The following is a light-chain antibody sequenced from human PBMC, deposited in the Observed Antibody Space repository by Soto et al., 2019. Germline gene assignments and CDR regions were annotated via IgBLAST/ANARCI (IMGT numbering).Light chain of an antibody. CDR2: YDS. CDR3: QVWDSSSDHHVV. J-gene: IGLJ2*01. CDR1: NIGSKS. V-gene: IGLV3-21*04. Sequence: SYELTQPPSVSVAPGKTARITCGGNNIGSKSVHWYQQKPGQAPVLVIYYDSDRPSGIPERFAGSNSGYTATLTISRGAAGDEADYYCQVWDSSSDHHVVFGGGTKLTVL.